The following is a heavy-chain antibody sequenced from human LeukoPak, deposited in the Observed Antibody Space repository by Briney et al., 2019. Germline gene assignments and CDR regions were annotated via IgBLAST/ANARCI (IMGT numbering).Heavy chain of an antibody. CDR2: IYYSGST. D-gene: IGHD6-19*01. CDR3: ARDTYSSGWDY. CDR1: GGSISSYY. V-gene: IGHV4-59*01. J-gene: IGHJ4*02. Sequence: PSETLSLTCTVSGGSISSYYWSWIRQPPGKGLEWIGYIYYSGSTNYNPSLKSRVTISVDTSKNQFSLKLSSVTDADTAVYYCARDTYSSGWDYWGQGTLVTVSS.